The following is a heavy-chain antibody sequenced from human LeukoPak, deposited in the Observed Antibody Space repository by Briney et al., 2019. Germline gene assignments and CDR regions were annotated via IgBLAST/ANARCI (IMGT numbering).Heavy chain of an antibody. CDR1: GYTFTSYG. Sequence: ASVKVSCKASGYTFTSYGISWVRQAPGQGLEWMGGIIPIFGTANYAQKFQGRVTITTDESTSTAYMELSSLRSEDTAVYYCASRAYILTGYYFDYWGQGTLVTVSS. D-gene: IGHD3-9*01. J-gene: IGHJ4*02. V-gene: IGHV1-69*05. CDR2: IIPIFGTA. CDR3: ASRAYILTGYYFDY.